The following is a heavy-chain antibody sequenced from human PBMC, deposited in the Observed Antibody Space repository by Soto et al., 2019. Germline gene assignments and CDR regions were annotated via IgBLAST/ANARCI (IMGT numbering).Heavy chain of an antibody. CDR2: IYHSGST. CDR3: ARVPTP. J-gene: IGHJ5*02. V-gene: IGHV4-30-2*01. CDR1: GGSIISRCCS. Sequence: TLCLPCGVSGGSIISRCCSWSWIRQPPGKGLEWIGYIYHSGSTYYNPSLKSRVTISVDRSKNQFSLELGSVTAADTAVYYCARVPTPWGQGTLVTVSS. D-gene: IGHD2-2*01.